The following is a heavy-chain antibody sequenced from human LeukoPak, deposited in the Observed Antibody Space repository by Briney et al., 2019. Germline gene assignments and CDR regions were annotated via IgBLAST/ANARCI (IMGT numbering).Heavy chain of an antibody. CDR2: INPNSGGT. V-gene: IGHV1-2*06. CDR1: GGTFSSYA. J-gene: IGHJ4*02. D-gene: IGHD3-9*01. Sequence: ASVKVSCKASGGTFSSYAISWVRQAPGQGLEWMGRINPNSGGTNYVQKFQGRVTMTRDTSINTAYMELSRLRSDDTAVYYCAREPLTYDILTGYYIYWGQGTLATVSS. CDR3: AREPLTYDILTGYYIY.